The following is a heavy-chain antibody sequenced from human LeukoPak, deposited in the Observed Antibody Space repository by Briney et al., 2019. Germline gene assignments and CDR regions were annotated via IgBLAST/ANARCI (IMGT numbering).Heavy chain of an antibody. CDR1: GFTFSSYD. J-gene: IGHJ4*02. D-gene: IGHD2-2*01. CDR2: ISGSGGST. CDR3: AKGRSNPTQLDFDY. Sequence: GGSLRLSCAASGFTFSSYDMHWVRQATGKGLEWVSAISGSGGSTYYADSVKGRFTISRDNSKNTLYLQMNSLRAEDTAVYYCAKGRSNPTQLDFDYWGQGTLVTVSS. V-gene: IGHV3-23*01.